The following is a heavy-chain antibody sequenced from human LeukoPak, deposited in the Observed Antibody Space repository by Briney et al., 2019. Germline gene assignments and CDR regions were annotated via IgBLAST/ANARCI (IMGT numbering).Heavy chain of an antibody. J-gene: IGHJ6*02. V-gene: IGHV1-69*04. Sequence: ASVTVSCKASGGTFRSYAISWVRQAPGQGLEWMGRIIPILGIANYAQKFQGRVTLTADKSTSTAYMDLRSLRSEDTAVYYCARVSGDSYGPVGYGMDVWGQGTTVTVSS. CDR1: GGTFRSYA. CDR3: ARVSGDSYGPVGYGMDV. CDR2: IIPILGIA. D-gene: IGHD5-18*01.